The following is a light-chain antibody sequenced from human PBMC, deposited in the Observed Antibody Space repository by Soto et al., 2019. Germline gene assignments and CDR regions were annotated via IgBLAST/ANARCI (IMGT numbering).Light chain of an antibody. CDR3: QHYGSSPFT. V-gene: IGKV3-20*01. Sequence: EIVLTQSPGTLSLSPGERATLSCRASQSVSSTYLGWYQQKPGQPPRLLIYGASSRATGIPDRFSGSGSGTDFTLTISRLEPEDFAVYYCQHYGSSPFTFGGGTKV. J-gene: IGKJ4*01. CDR1: QSVSSTY. CDR2: GAS.